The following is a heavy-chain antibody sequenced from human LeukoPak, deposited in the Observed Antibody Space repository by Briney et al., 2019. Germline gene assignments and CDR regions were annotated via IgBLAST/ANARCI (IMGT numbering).Heavy chain of an antibody. Sequence: GGSLRLSCAASGFTFSDYYMSWIRQAPGKGLEWVSYISSSSSYTNYADSVKGRFTISRDNAKNSLYLQMNSLRAEDTAVYYCARLLPPIVATSHWFDPWGQGTLVTVSS. J-gene: IGHJ5*02. CDR3: ARLLPPIVATSHWFDP. V-gene: IGHV3-11*06. D-gene: IGHD5-12*01. CDR2: ISSSSSYT. CDR1: GFTFSDYY.